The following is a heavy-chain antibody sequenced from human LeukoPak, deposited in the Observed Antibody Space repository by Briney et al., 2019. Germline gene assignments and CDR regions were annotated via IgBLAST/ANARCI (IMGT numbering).Heavy chain of an antibody. CDR3: ARGRWSATTASYYLDF. J-gene: IGHJ4*02. D-gene: IGHD5-24*01. V-gene: IGHV1-3*01. CDR2: INAGNGNT. CDR1: GYTFTGYA. Sequence: ASVKVSCKASGYTFTGYAMHWVRQAPGQRLEWMGWINAGNGNTKYSQKFQGRVTITRDTSASTAYMELSSLTSEDTAVYYCARGRWSATTASYYLDFWGQGTLVTVSS.